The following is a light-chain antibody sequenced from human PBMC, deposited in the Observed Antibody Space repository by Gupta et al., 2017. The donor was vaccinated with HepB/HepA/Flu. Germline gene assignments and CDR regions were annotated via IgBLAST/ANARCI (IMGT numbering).Light chain of an antibody. V-gene: IGKV3-15*01. CDR3: QQYNSWPFT. J-gene: IGKJ5*01. CDR2: DAS. CDR1: QSISAN. Sequence: EIVMTQSPATLSVSPGERATLSCRTSQSISANLGWFQQKPGQAPRPLIYDASIRASGVPARFSGSGSGTEFTLTISSLQAEDFAIYYCQQYNSWPFTFGHGTRLEIK.